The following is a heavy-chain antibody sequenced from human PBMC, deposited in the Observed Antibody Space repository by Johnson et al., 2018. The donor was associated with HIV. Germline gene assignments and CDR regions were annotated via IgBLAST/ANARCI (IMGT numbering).Heavy chain of an antibody. CDR1: GFTFSGYG. J-gene: IGHJ3*02. V-gene: IGHV3-30*18. Sequence: QVQLVESGGGAVQPGKSLRLACAASGFTFSGYGMHWVRQAPGKGLEWVAVISYDGSNAYYADSVKGRFTVSRDNSKNTLYLQMNSLRAKDTAVYYCAKTVRGVGPAARGDALGIWGQGTMVTVSS. CDR2: ISYDGSNA. CDR3: AKTVRGVGPAARGDALGI. D-gene: IGHD2-2*01.